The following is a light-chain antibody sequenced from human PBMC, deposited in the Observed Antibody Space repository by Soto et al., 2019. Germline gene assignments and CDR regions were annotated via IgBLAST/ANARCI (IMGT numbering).Light chain of an antibody. J-gene: IGKJ5*01. V-gene: IGKV1-5*03. CDR1: QSISSW. CDR2: KAS. CDR3: QQSYRTPIT. Sequence: DIRMTQSPSTLSASVGDKVTITCRASQSISSWLALYQQKPGKAPKLLIYKASSLESGVPSRFSGSGSGTEFTLIISSLQPDDFATYYCQQSYRTPITFGQGTRLEIK.